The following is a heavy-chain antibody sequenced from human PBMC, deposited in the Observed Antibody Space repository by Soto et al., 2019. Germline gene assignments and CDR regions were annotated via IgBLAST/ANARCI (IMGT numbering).Heavy chain of an antibody. J-gene: IGHJ4*02. CDR2: IHNSGST. D-gene: IGHD6-19*01. V-gene: IGHV4-31*03. CDR3: ARDLGSEQWFFDN. CDR1: GASVSGDGSY. Sequence: QVQLQESGPGLVKPSQTLSLTCLVSGASVSGDGSYCSWIRQHPGTGLEFIGYIHNSGSTYSNPSLENRVAMSIDTSKNQFSLRLSSVTAADSAVYFCARDLGSEQWFFDNWGQGILVTVSS.